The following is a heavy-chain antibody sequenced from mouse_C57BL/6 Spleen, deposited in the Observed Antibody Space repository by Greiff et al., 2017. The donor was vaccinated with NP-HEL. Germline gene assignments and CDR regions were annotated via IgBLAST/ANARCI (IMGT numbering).Heavy chain of an antibody. V-gene: IGHV1-52*01. J-gene: IGHJ4*01. CDR1: GYTFTSYW. D-gene: IGHD1-1*01. Sequence: QVQLQQPGAELVRPGSSVKLSCKASGYTFTSYWMHWVKQRPIQGLEWIGNIDPSDSETHYNQKFKDKATLTVDKSSSTAYMQLSSLTSEDSAVYYCTTSYYGSSSYAMDYWGQGTSVTVSS. CDR3: TTSYYGSSSYAMDY. CDR2: IDPSDSET.